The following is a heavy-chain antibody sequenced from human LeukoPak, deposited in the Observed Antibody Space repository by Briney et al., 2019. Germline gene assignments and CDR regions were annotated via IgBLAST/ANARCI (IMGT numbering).Heavy chain of an antibody. D-gene: IGHD2/OR15-2a*01. J-gene: IGHJ3*02. CDR3: ARERRGIDRAFDI. CDR2: INYSGST. V-gene: IGHV4-39*07. Sequence: GSLRLSCAASGFTFSSHGMNWVRQPPGKGLEWTGSINYSGSTYYNPSLKSRVTISVDTSKNQFSLRLSSVTAADTAVYYCARERRGIDRAFDIWGQGTMVTVSS. CDR1: GFTFSSHGM.